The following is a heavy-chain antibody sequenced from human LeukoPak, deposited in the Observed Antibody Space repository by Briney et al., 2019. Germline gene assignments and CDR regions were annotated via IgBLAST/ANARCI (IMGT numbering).Heavy chain of an antibody. D-gene: IGHD6-25*01. J-gene: IGHJ4*02. CDR3: ARGASSGWPNYYFDH. V-gene: IGHV4-59*01. Sequence: SETLSLTCTVSGGSISSYYWSWIRQPPRQGLEWIGYVHYSGNTDYNPSLKSRVTISVDTSKNQFSLKLTSVTAADTAVYYCARGASSGWPNYYFDHWGQGTLVTVSS. CDR2: VHYSGNT. CDR1: GGSISSYY.